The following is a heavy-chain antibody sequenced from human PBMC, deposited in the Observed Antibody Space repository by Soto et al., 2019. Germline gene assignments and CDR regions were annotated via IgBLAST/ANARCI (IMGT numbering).Heavy chain of an antibody. CDR2: HYSGGST. V-gene: IGHV3-53*01. CDR1: GFSVSSNY. D-gene: IGHD1-26*01. J-gene: IGHJ5*02. Sequence: LRLSCAISGFSVSSNYLSWVRQASGKGLEWVSVHYSGGSTYYADSVQGRFTISRDKSNNTLYLQMRRVRAEDTAVYFCARHRHPRGTVGATSPLDPWGQGTQVTVSS. CDR3: ARHRHPRGTVGATSPLDP.